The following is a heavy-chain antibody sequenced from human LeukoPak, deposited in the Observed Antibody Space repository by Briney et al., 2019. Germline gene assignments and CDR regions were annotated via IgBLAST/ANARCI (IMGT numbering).Heavy chain of an antibody. V-gene: IGHV4-59*01. CDR2: IYYSGST. J-gene: IGHJ4*02. D-gene: IGHD3-9*01. CDR1: GGSISSYY. Sequence: SETLSLTCTVSGGSISSYYWSWIRQPPGKGLEWIGYIYYSGSTNYNPSLESRVTISVDTSKNQFSLKLSSVTAADTAVYYCARAVTVYDILTGYYYFDYWGQGTLVTVSS. CDR3: ARAVTVYDILTGYYYFDY.